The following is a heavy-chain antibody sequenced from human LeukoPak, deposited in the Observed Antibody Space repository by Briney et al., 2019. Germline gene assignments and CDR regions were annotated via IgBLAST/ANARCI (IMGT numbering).Heavy chain of an antibody. CDR3: ARDTPYYYDSSGYSAS. V-gene: IGHV3-53*01. Sequence: GGPLTLSCTASGHSDSRLYVSWVRPARGRGGEGVCVIYSGGSTYYADSVKGRFTISRDNSKNTLYLQMNSLRAEDTAVYYCARDTPYYYDSSGYSASWGQGTLVTVSS. J-gene: IGHJ5*02. CDR2: IYSGGST. D-gene: IGHD3-22*01. CDR1: GHSDSRLY.